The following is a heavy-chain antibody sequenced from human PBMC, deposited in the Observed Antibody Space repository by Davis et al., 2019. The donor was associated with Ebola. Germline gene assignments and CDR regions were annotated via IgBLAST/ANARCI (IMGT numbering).Heavy chain of an antibody. V-gene: IGHV3-9*01. CDR3: AKGRGATITGTAIDV. D-gene: IGHD3-10*01. CDR2: IGWNSFNK. Sequence: GGSLRLSCITSGFTFDDFAIHWVRQGPGKGLEWVSSIGWNSFNKFYADSVKGRFTISRDNAKNSLYLQMNSLRPEDTALYFCAKGRGATITGTAIDVWGRGTMVTVSS. J-gene: IGHJ3*01. CDR1: GFTFDDFA.